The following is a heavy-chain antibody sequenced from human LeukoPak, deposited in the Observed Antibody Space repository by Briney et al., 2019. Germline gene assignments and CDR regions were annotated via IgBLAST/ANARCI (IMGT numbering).Heavy chain of an antibody. J-gene: IGHJ4*02. V-gene: IGHV3-23*01. D-gene: IGHD6-13*01. CDR3: AKSFGYSRSWFDY. CDR1: GFTFSSYA. CDR2: ISGNGGGT. Sequence: PGGSLRLSCAASGFTFSSYAMSWARQAQGKGLEWVSGISGNGGGTYYADSVKGRFTISRDNSKNTLYLQMNSLRAEDTAVYYCAKSFGYSRSWFDYWGQGTLVTVSS.